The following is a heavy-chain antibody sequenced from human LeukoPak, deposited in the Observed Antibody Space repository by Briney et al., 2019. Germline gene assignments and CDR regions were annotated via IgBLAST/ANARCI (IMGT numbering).Heavy chain of an antibody. CDR2: IVVGSGNT. CDR3: AREIYDSSGYYYRSFDY. CDR1: GFTFTSSA. V-gene: IGHV1-58*02. D-gene: IGHD3-22*01. J-gene: IGHJ4*02. Sequence: VKVSCKASGFTFTSSAMQWVRQARGQRLEWIGWIVVGSGNTNYAQKFQERVTITRDMSTSTAYMELSSLRSEDTAVYYCAREIYDSSGYYYRSFDYWGQGTLVTVSS.